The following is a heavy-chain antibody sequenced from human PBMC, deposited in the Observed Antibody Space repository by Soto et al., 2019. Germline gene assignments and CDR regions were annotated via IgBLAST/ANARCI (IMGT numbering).Heavy chain of an antibody. V-gene: IGHV4-31*03. CDR1: CGSITSGGYY. J-gene: IGHJ3*01. Sequence: QVQLQESGPALVKPSQTLSLTCTVSCGSITSGGYYCSWIRQHPGKGLEWIGYIYYLGSTYYHPSLMSRVTIAVDTCKIQFCLKMSSVTTADTAVYYCTRGLYSGYANAVVFCGQVTMVTVSS. CDR3: TRGLYSGYANAVVF. CDR2: IYYLGST. D-gene: IGHD5-12*01.